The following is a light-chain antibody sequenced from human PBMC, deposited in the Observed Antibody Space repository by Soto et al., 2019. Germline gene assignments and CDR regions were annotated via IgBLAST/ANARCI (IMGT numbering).Light chain of an antibody. CDR2: GAS. CDR3: QQYGSSPIT. J-gene: IGKJ5*01. V-gene: IGKV3-20*01. CDR1: QYINTR. Sequence: IWLTKSPAHLYSFTGDRGTLSCRASQYINTRLAWYQHRPGQAPRLVIYGASSRATGIPDRFSGSGSGTDFTLTISRLEPEDFAVYYCQQYGSSPITFGQGTRLEI.